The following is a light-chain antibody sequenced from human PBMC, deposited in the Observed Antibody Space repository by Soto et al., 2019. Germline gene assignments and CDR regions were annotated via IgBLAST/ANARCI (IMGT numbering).Light chain of an antibody. CDR3: QQFHSFPRT. Sequence: DIVMTQSPDSLAVSLGERATINCKSSQSVLYSSNNKNHLAWYQQKPGQPPKILISWASTRDSGVPDRFNGSGSGTDFTLSITSLQPEDFATYCCQQFHSFPRTLGQGTRVEIK. CDR2: WAS. V-gene: IGKV4-1*01. J-gene: IGKJ1*01. CDR1: QSVLYSSNNKNH.